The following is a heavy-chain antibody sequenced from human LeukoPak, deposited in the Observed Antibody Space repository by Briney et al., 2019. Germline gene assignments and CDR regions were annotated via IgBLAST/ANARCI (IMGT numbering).Heavy chain of an antibody. CDR3: ARQNPEDIVVVPSAEGAFDI. D-gene: IGHD2-2*01. Sequence: PSETLSLTCAVYGGSFSGYYWSWIRQPPGKGLEWIGEINHSGSTNYNPSLKSRVTISVDTSKNQFSLKLSSVTAADTAVYYCARQNPEDIVVVPSAEGAFDIWGQGTMVTVSS. V-gene: IGHV4-34*01. J-gene: IGHJ3*02. CDR1: GGSFSGYY. CDR2: INHSGST.